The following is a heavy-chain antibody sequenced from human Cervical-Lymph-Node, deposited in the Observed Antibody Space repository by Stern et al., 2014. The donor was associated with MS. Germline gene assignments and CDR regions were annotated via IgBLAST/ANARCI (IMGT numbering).Heavy chain of an antibody. Sequence: QVQLVESGGGLVKPGESLRLSCQASGFTFSAYYMSWIRQAPGKGLEWISFIGSRGDILYYADSVRGRFTISRDNAKNSLYLQLNSLRVEDTAVYYCVRADGSKDDHWGQGTLVTVSS. CDR3: VRADGSKDDH. CDR1: GFTFSAYY. D-gene: IGHD3-10*01. CDR2: IGSRGDIL. J-gene: IGHJ4*02. V-gene: IGHV3-11*01.